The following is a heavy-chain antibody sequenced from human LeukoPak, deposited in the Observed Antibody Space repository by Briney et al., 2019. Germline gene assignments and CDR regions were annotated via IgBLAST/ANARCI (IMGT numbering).Heavy chain of an antibody. J-gene: IGHJ3*02. CDR3: ERIHCSSTRCDAFDI. CDR1: GYSISSGYY. V-gene: IGHV4-38-2*01. CDR2: IYLSGST. Sequence: SETLSLTCAVSGYSISSGYYWGWIRQPPGKGLEWIGSIYLSGSTYYNPSLKSRVTISVDTSKNQFSLKLSSVTAADTAVYYCERIHCSSTRCDAFDIWGQGTMVTVSS. D-gene: IGHD2-2*01.